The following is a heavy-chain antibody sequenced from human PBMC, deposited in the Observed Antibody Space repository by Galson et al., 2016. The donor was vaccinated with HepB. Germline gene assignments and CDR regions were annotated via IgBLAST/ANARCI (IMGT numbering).Heavy chain of an antibody. CDR2: TYYRSKWYV. CDR1: GDSVSSNSAA. CDR3: ARDPPEVLSIFDV. D-gene: IGHD1-14*01. Sequence: CAISGDSVSSNSAAWNWIRQSPSRGLEWLGRTYYRSKWYVNYAQSVESRISITPDTSKNQFSLHLNFVTPEDTDIYYCARDPPEVLSIFDVWGQGTMVTVSS. J-gene: IGHJ3*01. V-gene: IGHV6-1*01.